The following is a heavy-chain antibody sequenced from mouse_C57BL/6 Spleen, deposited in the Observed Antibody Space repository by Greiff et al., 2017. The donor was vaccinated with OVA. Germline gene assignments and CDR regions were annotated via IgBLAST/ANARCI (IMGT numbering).Heavy chain of an antibody. J-gene: IGHJ4*01. V-gene: IGHV5-17*01. Sequence: EVNLVESGGGLVKPGGSLKLSCAASGFTFSDYGMHWVRQAPEKGLEWVAYISSGSSTIYYADTVKGRFTISRDNAKNTLFLQMTSLRSEDTAMYYCARERLRYAMDYWGQGTSVTVSS. CDR2: ISSGSSTI. CDR1: GFTFSDYG. D-gene: IGHD1-1*01. CDR3: ARERLRYAMDY.